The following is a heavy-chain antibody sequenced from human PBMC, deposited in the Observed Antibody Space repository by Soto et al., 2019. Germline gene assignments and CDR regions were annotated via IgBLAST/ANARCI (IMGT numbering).Heavy chain of an antibody. D-gene: IGHD1-7*01. CDR1: GYSVSSNSAA. Sequence: PSQTLSLTCAIAGYSVSSNSAAWTWGRQSPSRGLEWLGRTYYRSKWYNDYAVSVKSRITITPDTSKNQFSLQLNSMTPEDTAVYYCERVFGTIYYYGMDVWGKGTTVTVSS. V-gene: IGHV6-1*01. J-gene: IGHJ6*04. CDR2: TYYRSKWYN. CDR3: ERVFGTIYYYGMDV.